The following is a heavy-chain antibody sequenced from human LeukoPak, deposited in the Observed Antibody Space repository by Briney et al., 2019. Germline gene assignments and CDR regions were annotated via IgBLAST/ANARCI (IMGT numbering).Heavy chain of an antibody. CDR1: GFTFNDYA. Sequence: GGSLRLSCAASGFTFNDYAMHWVRQAPGKGLEWVSLISGDGVTTKYGDSVKGRFTIFRDNSKNSLYLQMNSLRTEDTAFYYCAKGSYTYKFEGFDPWGQGALVTVSS. J-gene: IGHJ5*02. D-gene: IGHD3-10*01. CDR3: AKGSYTYKFEGFDP. CDR2: ISGDGVTT. V-gene: IGHV3-43*02.